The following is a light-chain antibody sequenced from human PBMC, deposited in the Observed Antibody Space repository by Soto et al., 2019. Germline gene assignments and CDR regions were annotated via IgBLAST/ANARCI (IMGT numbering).Light chain of an antibody. J-gene: IGLJ1*01. CDR1: SSDVGGYNY. CDR2: EVS. Sequence: QSVLTQPASVSGSPGQSITISCTGTSSDVGGYNYVSWYQQHPGNVPKLMIYEVSNRPSGVSDRFSGSKSGNTASLTISGLQAEEEADYYCTSYTISSTLVFGTGTKVTVL. CDR3: TSYTISSTLV. V-gene: IGLV2-14*01.